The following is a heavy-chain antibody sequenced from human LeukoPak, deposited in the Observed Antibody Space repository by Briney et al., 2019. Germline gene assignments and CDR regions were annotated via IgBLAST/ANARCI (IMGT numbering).Heavy chain of an antibody. CDR3: ARYSFITLY. D-gene: IGHD3-22*01. CDR2: IYYSGST. V-gene: IGHV4-39*07. CDR1: GGSTSSSSYY. J-gene: IGHJ4*02. Sequence: SETLSLTCTVSGGSTSSSSYYWGWIRQPPGKGLEWIGSIYYSGSTYYNPSLKSRVTISVDTSKNQFSLKLSSVTAADTAVYYCARYSFITLYWGQGTLVTVSS.